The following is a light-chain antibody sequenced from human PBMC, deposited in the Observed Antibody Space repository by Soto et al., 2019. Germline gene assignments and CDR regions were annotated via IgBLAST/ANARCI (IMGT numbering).Light chain of an antibody. V-gene: IGKV1-5*03. J-gene: IGKJ2*01. CDR3: QQYSTSPYT. CDR1: QSITRW. CDR2: KAS. Sequence: QMTQSPSTLSASVGDIVTITCLSIQSITRWLAWYHQKPGKAPKLLIKKASTLQTGVPSRFSGSGSGTDFTLTISSLQPGDFATYFCQQYSTSPYTFGQGNK.